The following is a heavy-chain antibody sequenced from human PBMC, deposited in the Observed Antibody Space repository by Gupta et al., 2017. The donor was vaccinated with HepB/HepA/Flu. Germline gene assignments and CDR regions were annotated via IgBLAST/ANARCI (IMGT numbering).Heavy chain of an antibody. CDR2: IIPIFGTA. CDR1: GGTFSSYA. J-gene: IGHJ2*01. Sequence: QVQLVQSGAEVKKPGSSVKVSCKASGGTFSSYAISWVRQAPGQGLEWMGGIIPIFGTANYAQKFQGRVTITADKSTSTAYMELSSLRSEDTAVYYCASPPPAELGTYWYFDLWGRGTLVTVSS. CDR3: ASPPPAELGTYWYFDL. V-gene: IGHV1-69*06. D-gene: IGHD7-27*01.